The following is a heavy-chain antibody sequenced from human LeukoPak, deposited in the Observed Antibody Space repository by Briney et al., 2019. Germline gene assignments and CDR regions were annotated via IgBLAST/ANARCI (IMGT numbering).Heavy chain of an antibody. CDR1: GGSISSYY. CDR3: ARRRRVTVTKGGDYFDY. V-gene: IGHV4-59*08. J-gene: IGHJ4*02. Sequence: PSETLSPTCTVSGGSISSYYWSWIRQPPGKGLEWIGYIYYSGSTNYNPSLKSRVTISVDTSKNQFSLKLSSVTAADTAVYYCARRRRVTVTKGGDYFDYWGQGTLVTVSS. D-gene: IGHD4-17*01. CDR2: IYYSGST.